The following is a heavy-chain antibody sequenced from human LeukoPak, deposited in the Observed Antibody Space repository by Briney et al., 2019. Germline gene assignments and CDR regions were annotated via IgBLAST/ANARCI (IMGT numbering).Heavy chain of an antibody. Sequence: GGSLRLSCAASGFTFSSYSMNWVRQAPGKGLEWVSYISSSSSTIYYADSVKGRFTISRDNAKNSLYLQMNSLRAEDTAAYYCARGAYSSGWAYFDHWGQGTLVTVSS. J-gene: IGHJ4*02. CDR3: ARGAYSSGWAYFDH. D-gene: IGHD6-19*01. V-gene: IGHV3-48*01. CDR1: GFTFSSYS. CDR2: ISSSSSTI.